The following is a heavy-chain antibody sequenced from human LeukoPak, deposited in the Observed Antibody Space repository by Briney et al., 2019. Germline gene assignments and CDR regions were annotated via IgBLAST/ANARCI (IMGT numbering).Heavy chain of an antibody. D-gene: IGHD3-3*01. CDR1: GGSISPYY. CDR2: VHYGGNT. V-gene: IGHV4-59*12. CDR3: ARGRFLRPGSVSYYYYGMDV. J-gene: IGHJ6*02. Sequence: SETLSLTCTVSGGSISPYYWSWIRQPPGGGLEWIGSVHYGGNTNYNPSLKSRVTISVDTSKNQFSLKLSSVTAADTAVYYCARGRFLRPGSVSYYYYGMDVWGQGTTVTVSS.